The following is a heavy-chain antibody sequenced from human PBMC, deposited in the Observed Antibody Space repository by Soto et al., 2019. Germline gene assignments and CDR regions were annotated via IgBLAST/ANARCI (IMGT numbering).Heavy chain of an antibody. CDR3: ARHGPLTNNWNQLNC. Sequence: SETLCLTCTVSGGSISRSAGYWAWIRQPPGKGLQWIGNIYYNGNTFYNPSLKSRVTISIDTSKSQFSLGLSSVTASDTAVYYCARHGPLTNNWNQLNCWGQGTLVTVSS. CDR1: GGSISRSAGY. V-gene: IGHV4-39*01. J-gene: IGHJ4*02. CDR2: IYYNGNT. D-gene: IGHD1-1*01.